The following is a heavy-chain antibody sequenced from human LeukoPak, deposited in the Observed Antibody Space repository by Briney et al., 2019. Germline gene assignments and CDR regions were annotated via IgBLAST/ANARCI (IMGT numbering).Heavy chain of an antibody. CDR3: ARGPTYDSPRFDY. J-gene: IGHJ4*02. D-gene: IGHD3-22*01. CDR1: LDSVTSVPCY. CDR2: IYFSGTT. Sequence: PSQTLSLTCTLSLDSVTSVPCYCTSIRQHPGKGPGWIGSIYFSGTTYYNPSLTSRATFSLDTSKNQFALRLSSVAAADTAVYYCARGPTYDSPRFDYWGQGTLVTVSS. V-gene: IGHV4-31*03.